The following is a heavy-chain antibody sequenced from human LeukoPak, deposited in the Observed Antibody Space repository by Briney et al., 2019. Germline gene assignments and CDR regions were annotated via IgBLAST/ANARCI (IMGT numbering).Heavy chain of an antibody. CDR2: IYYSGST. V-gene: IGHV4-59*11. CDR1: GGPISSHY. J-gene: IGHJ6*03. Sequence: PSETLSLTCTVSGGPISSHYWSWIRQPPGKGLEWIGYIYYSGSTNYNPYLKSRVTISVDTSKNQFSLKLSSVTAADTAVYYCARTETGNYYDFWSGPTLYYYYYYMDVWGKGTTVTVSS. CDR3: ARTETGNYYDFWSGPTLYYYYYYMDV. D-gene: IGHD3-3*01.